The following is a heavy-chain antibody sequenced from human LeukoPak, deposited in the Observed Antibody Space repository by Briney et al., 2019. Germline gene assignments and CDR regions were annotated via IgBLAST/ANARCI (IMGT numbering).Heavy chain of an antibody. V-gene: IGHV4-4*07. Sequence: SETLSLTCTVSGGSISSYYWSWIRQPAGEGLEWIGRIYTSGSTNYNVSLKSRVSMSVDTSKNQFSLKLSSVTAADTAVFYCARENSGSYREFDYWGQGTLVTVSS. CDR1: GGSISSYY. J-gene: IGHJ4*02. CDR2: IYTSGST. CDR3: ARENSGSYREFDY. D-gene: IGHD1-26*01.